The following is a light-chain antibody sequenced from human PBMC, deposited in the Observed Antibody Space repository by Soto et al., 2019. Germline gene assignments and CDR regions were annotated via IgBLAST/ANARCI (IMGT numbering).Light chain of an antibody. Sequence: DVQMTQSPSSLSASVGDRVTITCRASQGISNYLAWYQQKPGKVPKLLIYAASTLHSGVPSRFSGSGSGTDFTLTISSLQPEDVATYYCQKYNSAPRTFCQGTKVEIK. CDR3: QKYNSAPRT. J-gene: IGKJ1*01. V-gene: IGKV1-27*01. CDR1: QGISNY. CDR2: AAS.